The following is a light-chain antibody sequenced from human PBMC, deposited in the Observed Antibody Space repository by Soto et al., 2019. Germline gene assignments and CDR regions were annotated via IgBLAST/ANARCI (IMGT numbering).Light chain of an antibody. V-gene: IGLV2-14*01. J-gene: IGLJ1*01. Sequence: QSALTQPASVSGSPGQSITLSCPGTSSDVGGYNYVSWYQQHPGKAPKLMIYEVSNRPSGVSNRFSGSKSGNTASLTISGLQAEDEADYYCSSYTSSSTYVFGTGTKLTGL. CDR2: EVS. CDR3: SSYTSSSTYV. CDR1: SSDVGGYNY.